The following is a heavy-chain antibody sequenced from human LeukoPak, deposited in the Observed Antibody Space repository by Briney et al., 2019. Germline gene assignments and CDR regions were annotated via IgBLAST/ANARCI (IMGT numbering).Heavy chain of an antibody. CDR1: GYTFTSYA. V-gene: IGHV1-8*01. CDR3: ARGERGFRDGLEYFQK. Sequence: ASVKVSCMASGYTFTSYAMNWVRQATGKGLEWMGWMNSNSGNTDYAQLLQGRVTFTRITSKNTAYLEMRSLSDEDTAVYYCARGERGFRDGLEYFQKGGRGTLVSAFS. J-gene: IGHJ1*01. CDR2: MNSNSGNT. D-gene: IGHD5-24*01.